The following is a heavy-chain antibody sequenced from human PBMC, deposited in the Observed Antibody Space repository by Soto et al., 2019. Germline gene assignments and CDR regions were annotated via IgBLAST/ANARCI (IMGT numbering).Heavy chain of an antibody. CDR1: GFTFSSYG. CDR2: IWYDGSNK. D-gene: IGHD1-26*01. Sequence: QVQLVESGGGVVQPGRSLRLSCAASGFTFSSYGMHWVRQAPGKGLEWVAVIWYDGSNKYYADSVKGRFTISRDNSKNTLYLQMNSLRAEDTAVYYCARDRGPYSGSYWGRGVDYWGQGTLVTVSS. J-gene: IGHJ4*02. V-gene: IGHV3-33*01. CDR3: ARDRGPYSGSYWGRGVDY.